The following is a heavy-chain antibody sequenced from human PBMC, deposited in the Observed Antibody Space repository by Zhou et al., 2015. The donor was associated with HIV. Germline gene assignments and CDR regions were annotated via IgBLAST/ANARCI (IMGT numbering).Heavy chain of an antibody. Sequence: QVQLVQSGAEVKKPGSSVKVSCKASGGTFSSYAISWVRQAPGQGLEWMGGIIPIFGTANYAQKFQGRVTITADESTSTAYMELSSLRSEDTAVYYCATHRLEVTTWSGALRIVLFDIWGQGTMVTVSS. CDR2: IIPIFGTA. D-gene: IGHD4-17*01. CDR1: GGTFSSYA. CDR3: ATHRLEVTTWSGALRIVLFDI. V-gene: IGHV1-69*01. J-gene: IGHJ3*02.